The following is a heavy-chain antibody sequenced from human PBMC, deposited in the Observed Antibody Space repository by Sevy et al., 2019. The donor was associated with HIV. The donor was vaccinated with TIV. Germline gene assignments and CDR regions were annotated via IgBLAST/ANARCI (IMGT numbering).Heavy chain of an antibody. V-gene: IGHV1-24*01. D-gene: IGHD3-22*01. Sequence: ASVKVSCKVSGYTLTQLSMHWVRQAPGKGLEWMGTFDPEDDKTIYAQKIQGRVTMTEDKSTDTAYMELSSLRSEDTAMFYCATTKDYYDNSGYPFDYWGQGTLVTVSS. CDR2: FDPEDDKT. CDR1: GYTLTQLS. CDR3: ATTKDYYDNSGYPFDY. J-gene: IGHJ4*02.